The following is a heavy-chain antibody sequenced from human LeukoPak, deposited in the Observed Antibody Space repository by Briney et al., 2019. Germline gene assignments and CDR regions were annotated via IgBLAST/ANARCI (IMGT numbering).Heavy chain of an antibody. J-gene: IGHJ3*02. CDR2: IDWDDDK. D-gene: IGHD3-22*01. CDR1: GFSLSTSGMC. CDR3: ARIRGYYDSSGYSDDAFDI. V-gene: IGHV2-70*11. Sequence: SGPTLVKPTQTLTLTCTFSGFSLSTSGMCVSWIRQPPGKALEWLARIDWDDDKYYSTSLKTRLTISKDTSKNQVVLTMTHMDPVDTATYYSARIRGYYDSSGYSDDAFDIWGQGTMVTVS.